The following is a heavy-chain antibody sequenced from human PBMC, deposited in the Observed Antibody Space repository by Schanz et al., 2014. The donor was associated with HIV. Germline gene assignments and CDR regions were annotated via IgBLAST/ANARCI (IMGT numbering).Heavy chain of an antibody. CDR2: VIGSGVRT. CDR1: GFTFTNHA. J-gene: IGHJ4*02. V-gene: IGHV3-23*01. D-gene: IGHD1-26*01. Sequence: ESGGGLAQPGGSLTLSCAASGFTFTNHALSWVRQAPGRGLEWVSTVIGSGVRTIYADSVKGRFTISRDNSKNTLSLHMNSLRVEDTAVYYCAKAKGSYSATTFYFDFWGQGTLVTVSS. CDR3: AKAKGSYSATTFYFDF.